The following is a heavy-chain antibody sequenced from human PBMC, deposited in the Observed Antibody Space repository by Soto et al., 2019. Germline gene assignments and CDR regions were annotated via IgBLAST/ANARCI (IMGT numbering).Heavy chain of an antibody. J-gene: IGHJ5*02. D-gene: IGHD3-3*01. V-gene: IGHV3-48*03. Sequence: GGSLRLSCAASGFTFSSYEMNWVRQAPGKGLEWVSYISSSGSTIYYADSVKGRFTISRDNAKNSLYLQMNSLRAEDTAVYYCAREVGIFGVIGWFDPWGQGTLVTVSS. CDR3: AREVGIFGVIGWFDP. CDR2: ISSSGSTI. CDR1: GFTFSSYE.